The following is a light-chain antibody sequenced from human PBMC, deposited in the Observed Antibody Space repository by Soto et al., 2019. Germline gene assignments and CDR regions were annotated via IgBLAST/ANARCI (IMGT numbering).Light chain of an antibody. J-gene: IGKJ5*01. Sequence: EIVLTQSPATLSLSPGERATLSCRASQSVSSYLAWYQQKPGQAPRLLIYDASNRATGIPARFSGSGSGTDFTLTISSLGPEDFAVYDCQQRSNWPITFGQGTRLEIK. CDR1: QSVSSY. V-gene: IGKV3-11*01. CDR3: QQRSNWPIT. CDR2: DAS.